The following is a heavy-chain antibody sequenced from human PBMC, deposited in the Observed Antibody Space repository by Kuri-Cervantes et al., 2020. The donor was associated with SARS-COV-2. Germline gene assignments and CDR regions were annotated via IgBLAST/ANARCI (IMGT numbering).Heavy chain of an antibody. CDR2: ISGSGGST. CDR3: AKDRGYCSSTNCYNGYFQH. V-gene: IGHV3-23*01. CDR1: GFTFSSYA. J-gene: IGHJ1*01. Sequence: GESLKISCAASGFTFSSYAMSWVRQAPGKGLEWVSAISGSGGSTYYADSVKGQFTISRDNSKNTLYLQMNSLRAEDTAVYYCAKDRGYCSSTNCYNGYFQHWGQGTLVTVSS. D-gene: IGHD2-2*02.